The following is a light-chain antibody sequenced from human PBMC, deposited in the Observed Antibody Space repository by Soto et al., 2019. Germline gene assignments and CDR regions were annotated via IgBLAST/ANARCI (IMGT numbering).Light chain of an antibody. CDR1: QSFSSSY. V-gene: IGKV3-20*01. CDR2: GAS. CDR3: QQYGSSPLLT. J-gene: IGKJ4*01. Sequence: EIVLTQSPGTLSLSPGERATLSCRASQSFSSSYLAWYQQKPGQAPRLLIYGASSRATGIPDRFSGSGSGTDFTLTISRLEPEDFAVYYCQQYGSSPLLTFGGGTKVDI.